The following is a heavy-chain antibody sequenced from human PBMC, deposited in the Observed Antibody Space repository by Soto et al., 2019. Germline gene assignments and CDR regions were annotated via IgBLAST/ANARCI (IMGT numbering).Heavy chain of an antibody. V-gene: IGHV3-74*01. D-gene: IGHD3-16*01. J-gene: IGHJ3*02. CDR1: VFSFSSYW. CDR3: ARVPYYDYVWGSYGDFDI. CDR2: INSDGSST. Sequence: HPRLSXRLSCSAAVFSFSSYWMHLFRQAPGKGLVWVSRINSDGSSTSYADSVKGRFTISRDNAKNTLYLQMNSMRAEDTAVYYCARVPYYDYVWGSYGDFDIWGQGTMV.